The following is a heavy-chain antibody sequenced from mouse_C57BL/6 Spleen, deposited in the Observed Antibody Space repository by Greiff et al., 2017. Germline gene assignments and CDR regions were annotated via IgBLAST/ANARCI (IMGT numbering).Heavy chain of an antibody. J-gene: IGHJ1*03. CDR2: IYPGDGDT. Sequence: QVQLQQSGPELVKPGASVKISCKASGYAFSSSWMNWVKQRPGKGLEWIGRIYPGDGDTNYNGKFKGKATLTADKSSSTAYMQLSSLTSEDSAVYFCARSGDGYYFWYFGVWGTGTTVTGSS. D-gene: IGHD2-3*01. V-gene: IGHV1-82*01. CDR1: GYAFSSSW. CDR3: ARSGDGYYFWYFGV.